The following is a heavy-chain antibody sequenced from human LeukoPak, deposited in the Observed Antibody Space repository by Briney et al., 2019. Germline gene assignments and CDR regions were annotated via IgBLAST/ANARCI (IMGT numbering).Heavy chain of an antibody. CDR3: ATPSGTGALGGAFDI. CDR2: IYHSGST. CDR1: GGSISSGGYY. J-gene: IGHJ3*02. Sequence: SETLSLTCTVSGGSISSGGYYWSWIRQPPGKGLEWIGYIYHSGSTYYNPSLKSRVTISVDRSKNQSSLKLSSVTAADTAVYYCATPSGTGALGGAFDIWGQGTMVTVSS. D-gene: IGHD1-26*01. V-gene: IGHV4-30-2*01.